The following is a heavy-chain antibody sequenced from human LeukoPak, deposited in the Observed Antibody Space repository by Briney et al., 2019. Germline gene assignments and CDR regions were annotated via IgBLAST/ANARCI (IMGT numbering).Heavy chain of an antibody. CDR1: GFTFSSHA. Sequence: PGGSLRLSCAASGFTFSSHAMSWVRQAPGKGLEWVSAISGSGGSTYYADSVKGRFTISRDNSKNTLYLQMNSLRAEDTAVYYCAKGSSGLLYDYYYGMDVWGQGTTVTVS. CDR2: ISGSGGST. CDR3: AKGSSGLLYDYYYGMDV. D-gene: IGHD3-3*01. V-gene: IGHV3-23*01. J-gene: IGHJ6*02.